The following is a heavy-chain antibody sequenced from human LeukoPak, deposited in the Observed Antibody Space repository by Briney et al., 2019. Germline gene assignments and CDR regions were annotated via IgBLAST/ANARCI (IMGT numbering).Heavy chain of an antibody. V-gene: IGHV3-30*04. D-gene: IGHD2-2*01. CDR1: GFTFSSYA. CDR2: ISYDGSNK. J-gene: IGHJ4*02. Sequence: GGSLRLSCAASGFTFSSYAMHWVRQAPGKGLEWVAVISYDGSNKYYADSVKGRFTISRDNSKNTLYLKMNSLRAEDTAVYYCARAGGDCSSTSCLTSDFDYWGQGTLVTVSS. CDR3: ARAGGDCSSTSCLTSDFDY.